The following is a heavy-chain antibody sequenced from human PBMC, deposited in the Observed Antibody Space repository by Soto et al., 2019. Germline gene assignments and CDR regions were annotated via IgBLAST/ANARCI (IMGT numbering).Heavy chain of an antibody. CDR1: GFSFSTYS. CDR2: ISSRSYTI. Sequence: EVQLVESGGGVVQPGGSLRLSCAASGFSFSTYSMNWVRQAPGKGLEWVSYISSRSYTIYYVDSVKGRFTISRDNAKNSLYLQMNSLRDEDTAVYYCARGGSSSDNGMDVWGQGTTVTVSS. CDR3: ARGGSSSDNGMDV. D-gene: IGHD6-6*01. V-gene: IGHV3-48*02. J-gene: IGHJ6*02.